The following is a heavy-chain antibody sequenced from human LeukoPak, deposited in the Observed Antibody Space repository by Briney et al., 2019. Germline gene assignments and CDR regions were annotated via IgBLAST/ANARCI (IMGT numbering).Heavy chain of an antibody. J-gene: IGHJ4*02. Sequence: GGSLRLSCAASGFTFSSYWMHWVRQAPGKGLVWVSLIRTDGGNTTYADSVKGRFTISRDNAKNTVYLQMNSLRAEDTAVYYCARDRGYCSSGSCYLFDSWGQGALVTVSS. CDR2: IRTDGGNT. D-gene: IGHD2-15*01. CDR1: GFTFSSYW. V-gene: IGHV3-74*01. CDR3: ARDRGYCSSGSCYLFDS.